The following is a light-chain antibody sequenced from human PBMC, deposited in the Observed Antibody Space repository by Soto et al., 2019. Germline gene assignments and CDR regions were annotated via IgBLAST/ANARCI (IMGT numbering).Light chain of an antibody. CDR3: QQYNTWPWT. CDR2: DAS. CDR1: QSLSRY. J-gene: IGKJ1*01. Sequence: MSQSPATLSLSVGERVTISCRASQSLSRYLAWYQQKPGKAPKLLIYDASSLPSGVPARFSGSGSGTDFALTISSLQPEDFATYYCQQYNTWPWTFGPGTRV. V-gene: IGKV1-5*01.